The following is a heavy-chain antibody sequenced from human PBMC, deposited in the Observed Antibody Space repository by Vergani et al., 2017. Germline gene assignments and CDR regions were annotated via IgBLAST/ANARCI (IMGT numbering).Heavy chain of an antibody. D-gene: IGHD3-9*01. CDR2: IYRTGRT. V-gene: IGHV4-38-2*01. CDR3: ARRSGIVYDIFSGTQYFFDF. J-gene: IGHJ4*02. CDR1: GFSIDNGYY. Sequence: QVQLQESGPGLVKPSETLSLTCAVSGFSIDNGYYWDWIRQPPGKGREWIGSIYRTGRTHFNPSLKSRVTISVDTSNNHFSLRLNSLTAADPAVYYCARRSGIVYDIFSGTQYFFDFWGQGTLVTVSS.